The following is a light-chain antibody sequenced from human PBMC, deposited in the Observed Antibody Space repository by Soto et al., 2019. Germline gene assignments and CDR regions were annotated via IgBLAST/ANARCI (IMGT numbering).Light chain of an antibody. CDR1: QRVSPN. Sequence: ILMTQSPATLSVSPGDRATLSCRARQRVSPNVAWYQQRPGQAPRLLIYDASNRATGIPARFSGSGSGTDFTLTSSSLEPEDFAVYYCQQRYRWPPITFGQGTRLEIK. CDR3: QQRYRWPPIT. V-gene: IGKV3-11*01. J-gene: IGKJ5*01. CDR2: DAS.